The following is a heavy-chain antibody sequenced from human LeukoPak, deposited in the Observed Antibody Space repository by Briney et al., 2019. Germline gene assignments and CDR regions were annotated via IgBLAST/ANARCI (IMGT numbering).Heavy chain of an antibody. CDR1: GFSLSTSGVG. D-gene: IGHD3-9*01. CDR2: IYWNDDK. Sequence: SGPTLVKPTQTLTLTCTFSGFSLSTSGVGVGWIRQPPGKALEWLALIYWNDDKRYSPSLKSRLTITKDTSKNQVVLTMTNMDPVDTATYYCAHNNILTGYYSSGFGYWGQGTLVTVSS. CDR3: AHNNILTGYYSSGFGY. V-gene: IGHV2-5*01. J-gene: IGHJ4*02.